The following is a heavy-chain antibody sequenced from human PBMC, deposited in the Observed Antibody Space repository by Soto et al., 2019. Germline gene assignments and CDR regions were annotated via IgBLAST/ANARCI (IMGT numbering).Heavy chain of an antibody. J-gene: IGHJ6*02. V-gene: IGHV1-18*04. CDR2: ISAYNGNT. CDR1: GYTFTSYG. D-gene: IGHD3-3*01. Sequence: ASVKVSFKASGYTFTSYGISWVRQATGQGLEWMGWISAYNGNTNYAQKLQGRVTMTTDTSTSTAYMELRSLRSDDTAVYYCARGNVLRFLEWLPYYYYGMDVWGQGTTVTVSS. CDR3: ARGNVLRFLEWLPYYYYGMDV.